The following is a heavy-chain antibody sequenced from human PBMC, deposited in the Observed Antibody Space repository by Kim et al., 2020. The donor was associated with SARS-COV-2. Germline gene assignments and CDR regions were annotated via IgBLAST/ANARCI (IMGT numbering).Heavy chain of an antibody. CDR3: ARKRRGAVVVVAADY. CDR1: GFTFSDYY. CDR2: ISSSSSYT. V-gene: IGHV3-11*06. D-gene: IGHD2-15*01. J-gene: IGHJ4*02. Sequence: GGSLRLSCAASGFTFSDYYMSWIRQAPGKGLEWVSYISSSSSYTNYADSVKGRFTISRDNAKNSLYLQMNSLRAEDTAVYYCARKRRGAVVVVAADYWGQGTLVTVSS.